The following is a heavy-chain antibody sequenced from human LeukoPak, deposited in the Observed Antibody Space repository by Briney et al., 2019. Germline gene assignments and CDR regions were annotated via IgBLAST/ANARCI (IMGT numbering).Heavy chain of an antibody. Sequence: GEALQTSFKGSGYRFNSYLIGWGRPLPGKGVEGVGMNYPGDSDTRYSPSFQGQVTISADTSITTAYLQWSSLGASATAKYYCARRPNCGEFDYWGQGTLVTVSS. CDR2: NYPGDSDT. J-gene: IGHJ4*02. CDR3: ARRPNCGEFDY. CDR1: GYRFNSYL. D-gene: IGHD1-1*01. V-gene: IGHV5-51*01.